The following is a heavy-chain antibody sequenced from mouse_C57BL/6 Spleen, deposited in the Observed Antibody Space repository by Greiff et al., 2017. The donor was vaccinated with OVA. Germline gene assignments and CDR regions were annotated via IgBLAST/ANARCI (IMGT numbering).Heavy chain of an antibody. CDR3: ARKNPKGYYYAMGY. CDR2: IDPSDSYT. J-gene: IGHJ4*01. Sequence: QVQLQQPGAELVMPGASVKLSCKASGYTFTSYWMHWVKQRPGQGLEWIGEIDPSDSYTNYNQKLKGKSTLTVDKSSSTAYMQLSSLTSEDSAVYYWARKNPKGYYYAMGYWGQGTSVTVSS. CDR1: GYTFTSYW. V-gene: IGHV1-69*01.